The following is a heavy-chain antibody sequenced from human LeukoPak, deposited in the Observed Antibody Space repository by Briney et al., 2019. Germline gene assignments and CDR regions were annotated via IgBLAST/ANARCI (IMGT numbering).Heavy chain of an antibody. CDR2: MNPNNGDT. D-gene: IGHD6-25*01. V-gene: IGHV1-2*02. Sequence: ASAKVSCKASGYTFTGSYMHWVRQAPGQGLEWMGWMNPNNGDTNYAQNFQGRVTMTRDTSIRTAYMELSRLRSDDTAVYYCARRSGRSGYFAFDIRGQGTMVTVSS. CDR3: ARRSGRSGYFAFDI. CDR1: GYTFTGSY. J-gene: IGHJ3*02.